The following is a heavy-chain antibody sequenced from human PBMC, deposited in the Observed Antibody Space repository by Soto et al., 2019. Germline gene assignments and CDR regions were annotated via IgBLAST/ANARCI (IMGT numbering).Heavy chain of an antibody. CDR2: FDPEDGET. V-gene: IGHV1-24*01. CDR1: GYTLTELS. J-gene: IGHJ4*02. D-gene: IGHD2-21*02. Sequence: GASVKVSCKVSGYTLTELSMHWVRQAPGKGLEWMGGFDPEDGETIYAQKFQGRVTMTEDTSTGTAYMELSSLRSEDTAVYYCATGLIVVATATLDYWGQGTLVTVSS. CDR3: ATGLIVVATATLDY.